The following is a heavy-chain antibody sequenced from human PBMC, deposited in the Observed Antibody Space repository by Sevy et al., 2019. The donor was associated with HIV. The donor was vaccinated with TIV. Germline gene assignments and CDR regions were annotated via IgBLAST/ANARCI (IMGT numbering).Heavy chain of an antibody. D-gene: IGHD3-10*01. CDR2: ISGSGGDT. CDR1: GFTFSSYA. CDR3: AKAPYYYGSGSYPDY. J-gene: IGHJ4*02. Sequence: GGSLRLSCAASGFTFSSYAMSWVRQAPGKGLEWVSSISGSGGDTYYEESVKGRLTISRDNSKNTLYLKMNSLRAEDTAIYYCAKAPYYYGSGSYPDYWGQGTLVTVSS. V-gene: IGHV3-23*01.